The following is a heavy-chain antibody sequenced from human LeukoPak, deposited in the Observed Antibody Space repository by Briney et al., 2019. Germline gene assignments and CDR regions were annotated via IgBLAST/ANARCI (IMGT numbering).Heavy chain of an antibody. Sequence: GSLRLSCAASGFTFSSFAMSWVRQAPGKGLEWVSVITPSDGSTYYSDSVRGRFTISRDNSKNTMYLQMNSLRAEDTAVYYCAKAQTMTMVTTVFYYGMDVWGQGTTVIASS. J-gene: IGHJ6*02. CDR3: AKAQTMTMVTTVFYYGMDV. CDR1: GFTFSSFA. D-gene: IGHD4-17*01. V-gene: IGHV3-23*01. CDR2: ITPSDGST.